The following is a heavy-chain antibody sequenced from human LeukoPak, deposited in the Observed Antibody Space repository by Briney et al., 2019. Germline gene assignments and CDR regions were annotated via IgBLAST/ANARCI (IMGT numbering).Heavy chain of an antibody. CDR3: ASRDKGYYYGMDV. V-gene: IGHV3-66*01. CDR1: GFTLSSNY. Sequence: GGSLRLSCAPSGFTLSSNYMSWVRHTPGKGLEWGSLIYSGGSTYYADSVKGRFTISRDNSKNTLYLQINSLRAEETAVYYCASRDKGYYYGMDVWGQGTTVTVSS. J-gene: IGHJ6*02. CDR2: IYSGGST. D-gene: IGHD5-24*01.